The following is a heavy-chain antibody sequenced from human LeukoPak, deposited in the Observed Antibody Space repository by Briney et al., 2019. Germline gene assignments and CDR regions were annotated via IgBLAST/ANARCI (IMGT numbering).Heavy chain of an antibody. J-gene: IGHJ3*02. CDR1: GYTFNRNA. V-gene: IGHV7-4-1*02. Sequence: GASVKVSCKASGYTFNRNAINWVRQAPGQGLEWMGWINTKTGTPTYAQGFTGRFVFSLDISVTTAYLQISNLKAEDTAFYYFARRSPSADAFDIWGQGTMVTVSS. CDR3: ARRSPSADAFDI. CDR2: INTKTGTP.